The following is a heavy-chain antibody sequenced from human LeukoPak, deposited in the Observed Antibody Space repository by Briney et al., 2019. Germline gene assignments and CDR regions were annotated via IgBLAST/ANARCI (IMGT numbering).Heavy chain of an antibody. Sequence: SETLSLTRTVSGDSISPFYWNWIRQPPGKGLEWLGYFYYSGSTNYNPSPKTRVTLSVDTSRNQFSLRLTSVTAADTAVYYCARIMKGDFWSGDSYYDYYYMDVWGKGTTVTVSS. D-gene: IGHD3-3*01. CDR2: FYYSGST. CDR1: GDSISPFY. J-gene: IGHJ6*03. V-gene: IGHV4-59*01. CDR3: ARIMKGDFWSGDSYYDYYYMDV.